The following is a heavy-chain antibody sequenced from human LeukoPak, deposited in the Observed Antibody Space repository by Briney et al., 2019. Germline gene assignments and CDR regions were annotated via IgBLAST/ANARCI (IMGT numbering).Heavy chain of an antibody. V-gene: IGHV4-4*02. J-gene: IGHJ4*02. CDR2: IYHSGST. D-gene: IGHD3-9*01. Sequence: SETLSLTCAVSGGSISSSNWWSWFRQPPGKGLEWIGEIYHSGSTNYNPSLKSRVTISVDKSKNQFSLKLSSVTAADTAVYYCASVTTYYDILTGYYRAYYFDYWGQGTLVTVSS. CDR1: GGSISSSNW. CDR3: ASVTTYYDILTGYYRAYYFDY.